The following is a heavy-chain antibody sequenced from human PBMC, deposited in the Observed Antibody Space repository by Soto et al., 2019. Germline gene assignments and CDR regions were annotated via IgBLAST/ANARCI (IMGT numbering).Heavy chain of an antibody. Sequence: GASVKVSCKASGYTFTSYYMHWVRQAPGQGLEWMGIINPSGGSTSYAQKFQGRVTMTRDTSTSTAYMELRSLRSDDTAVYYCARVIAVAGYYYYYGMDVWGQGTTVTVSS. CDR2: INPSGGST. CDR1: GYTFTSYY. V-gene: IGHV1-46*01. J-gene: IGHJ6*02. D-gene: IGHD6-19*01. CDR3: ARVIAVAGYYYYYGMDV.